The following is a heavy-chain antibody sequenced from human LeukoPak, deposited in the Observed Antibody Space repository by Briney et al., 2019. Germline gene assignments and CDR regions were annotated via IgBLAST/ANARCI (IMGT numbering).Heavy chain of an antibody. CDR2: ISYDGSNK. Sequence: PGGSLRLSCAASGFTFSSYGMHWVRQAPGKGLEWVAVISYDGSNKYYADSVKGRFTISRDNSKNTLYLQMNSPRAEDTAVYYCAKDHPQNYYYDSSGPDYWGQGTLVTVSS. V-gene: IGHV3-30*18. CDR1: GFTFSSYG. CDR3: AKDHPQNYYYDSSGPDY. D-gene: IGHD3-22*01. J-gene: IGHJ4*02.